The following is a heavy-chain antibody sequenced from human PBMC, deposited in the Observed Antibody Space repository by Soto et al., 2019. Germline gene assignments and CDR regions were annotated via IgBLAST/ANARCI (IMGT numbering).Heavy chain of an antibody. CDR1: GGYCSGYY. CDR2: INHSGST. Sequence: SETLSVTCAVDGGYCSGYYWSWIRKHPGKGLEWIGEINHSGSTNYNPSLKSRVNISVDTSKNQFSLKLSSVAAADTALYYCARDYFDSSDYTTNWFDPWGQGTLVTVSS. D-gene: IGHD3-22*01. V-gene: IGHV4-34*01. J-gene: IGHJ5*02. CDR3: ARDYFDSSDYTTNWFDP.